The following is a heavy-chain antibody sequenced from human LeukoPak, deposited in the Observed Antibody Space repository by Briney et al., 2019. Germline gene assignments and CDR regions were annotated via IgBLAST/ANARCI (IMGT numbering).Heavy chain of an antibody. D-gene: IGHD3-3*01. Sequence: PSETLSLTCAVYGGSFSGYYCSWIRQPPGKGQERIGEINHSGSTNYNPSLKSRVTISVDTSKNRFSLKLSSVTAADTAVYYCARLYDFWSGYSCWGQGTLVTVSS. V-gene: IGHV4-34*01. CDR2: INHSGST. CDR3: ARLYDFWSGYSC. J-gene: IGHJ4*02. CDR1: GGSFSGYY.